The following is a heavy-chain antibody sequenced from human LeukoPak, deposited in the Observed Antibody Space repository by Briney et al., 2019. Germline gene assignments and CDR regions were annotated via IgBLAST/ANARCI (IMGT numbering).Heavy chain of an antibody. CDR1: GFTFDDYA. J-gene: IGHJ5*02. D-gene: IGHD1-1*01. CDR2: ISGDGGST. V-gene: IGHV3-43*02. CDR3: AKDIPGTSWSDP. Sequence: PAGTLRLSSAASGFTFDDYAMHWVRHAPGKGLEWVSLISGDGGSTYYADSVKGRFTMSRDNSKNSLYLQMNSLRTEDTALYYCAKDIPGTSWSDPWAREPWSPSPQ.